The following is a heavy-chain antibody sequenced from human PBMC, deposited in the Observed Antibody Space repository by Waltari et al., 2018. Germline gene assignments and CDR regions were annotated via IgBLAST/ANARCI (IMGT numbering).Heavy chain of an antibody. CDR1: GFSFRRSW. CDR2: INPDSSKK. Sequence: EVQLVESGGGLVQPGGSLRLSFSASGFSFRRSWMHWVRQAPGKGLVWVSRINPDSSKKRCADSVKGRFTISRDNAKNTVYLQMNSLRADDTAMYYCTRDPSHCTNGVCYPDYWGQGTLVTVSS. D-gene: IGHD2-8*01. CDR3: TRDPSHCTNGVCYPDY. J-gene: IGHJ4*02. V-gene: IGHV3-74*01.